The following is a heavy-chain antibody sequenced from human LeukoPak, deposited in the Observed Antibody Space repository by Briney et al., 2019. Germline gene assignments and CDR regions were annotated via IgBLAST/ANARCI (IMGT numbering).Heavy chain of an antibody. D-gene: IGHD6-19*01. CDR3: ARGGWPDSFY. CDR2: MNPNSGNT. J-gene: IGHJ4*02. CDR1: GYTFTNYD. V-gene: IGHV1-8*01. Sequence: ASVKVSCKASGYTFTNYDINWVRQATGQGLEWMGWMNPNSGNTGYAQKFQGRVTMARNTSISTAYMELSSLRSEDTGVYYYARGGWPDSFYWGQGTLVTVSS.